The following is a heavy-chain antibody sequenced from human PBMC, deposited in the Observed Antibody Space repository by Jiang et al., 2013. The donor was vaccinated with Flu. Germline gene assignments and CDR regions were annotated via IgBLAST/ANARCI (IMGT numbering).Heavy chain of an antibody. CDR1: GGTFSSYA. CDR2: IIPILGIA. V-gene: IGHV1-69*10. Sequence: GAEVKKPGSSVKVSCKASGGTFSSYAISWVRQAPGQGLEWMGGIIPILGIANYAQKFQGRVTITADKSTSTAYMELSSLRSEDTAVYYCATPEYYDSSGYYYVGYFIWGQGTLVTVSS. CDR3: ATPEYYDSSGYYYVGYFI. D-gene: IGHD3-22*01. J-gene: IGHJ4*02.